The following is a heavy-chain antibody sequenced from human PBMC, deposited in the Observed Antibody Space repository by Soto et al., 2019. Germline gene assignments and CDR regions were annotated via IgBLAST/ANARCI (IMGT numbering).Heavy chain of an antibody. D-gene: IGHD3-10*01. CDR3: ARRYGSAFDF. CDR1: GGSISSYY. CDR2: IYYSGST. V-gene: IGHV4-59*01. J-gene: IGHJ3*01. Sequence: QVQLQESGPGLVKPSETLSLTCTVSGGSISSYYWSWIRQPPGKGLEWIGYIYYSGSTNYNPSLKSRVTISVDTSKNQFSLKLSSVTAADTAVYYCARRYGSAFDFWGQGTMDTVSS.